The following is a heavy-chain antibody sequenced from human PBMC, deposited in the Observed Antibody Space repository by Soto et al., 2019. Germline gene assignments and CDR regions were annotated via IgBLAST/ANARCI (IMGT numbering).Heavy chain of an antibody. Sequence: PSETLSLTCTVSGGPISSGDYYWSWIRQPPGKGLEWIGYIYYSGSTYYNPSLKSRVTISVDTSKNQFPLKLSSVTAADTAVYYCARGRSPYYDFWSGYLSHFDYWGQATLVTVSS. CDR2: IYYSGST. CDR1: GGPISSGDYY. CDR3: ARGRSPYYDFWSGYLSHFDY. V-gene: IGHV4-30-4*01. D-gene: IGHD3-3*01. J-gene: IGHJ4*02.